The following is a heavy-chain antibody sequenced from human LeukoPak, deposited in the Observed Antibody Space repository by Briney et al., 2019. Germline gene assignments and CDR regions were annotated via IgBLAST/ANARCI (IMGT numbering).Heavy chain of an antibody. V-gene: IGHV1-69*13. CDR2: IIPIFGTA. CDR1: GCTFINYS. Sequence: ASVKVSCKASGCTFINYSISWVRQAPAQGLEWMGGIIPIFGTANYAQKFQGRVTITADESTSTAYMELSRLSSADTAVYYCVRGSGDGYFDYWGPGTLVTASS. D-gene: IGHD4-17*01. J-gene: IGHJ4*02. CDR3: VRGSGDGYFDY.